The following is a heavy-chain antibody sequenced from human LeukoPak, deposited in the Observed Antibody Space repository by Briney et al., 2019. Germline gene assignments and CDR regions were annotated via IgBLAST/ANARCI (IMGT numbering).Heavy chain of an antibody. CDR1: GFTVSSNY. CDR2: IYSSGST. V-gene: IGHV3-53*01. Sequence: GGSLRLSCAVSGFTVSSNYMSWVRQAPGKGLEWVSIIYSSGSTYYADSVKGRFTISRDNSKNTLYLQMNSLRAEDTALYYCAREVKPPRTAVANTGDYWGQGTLVTVSS. D-gene: IGHD6-19*01. CDR3: AREVKPPRTAVANTGDY. J-gene: IGHJ4*02.